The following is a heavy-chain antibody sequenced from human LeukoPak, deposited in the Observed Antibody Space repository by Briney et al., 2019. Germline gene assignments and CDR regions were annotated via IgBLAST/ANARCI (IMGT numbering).Heavy chain of an antibody. Sequence: ASVKVSCKASGYTFTGYHIHWVRQAPEQGLEWMGWINPDSGGTDYAQKFQGRVSTTRDTSISTAYMELSSLRSDDTAVYYCARAGPLAHFDYWGQGTLVTVSS. J-gene: IGHJ4*02. D-gene: IGHD1-1*01. CDR1: GYTFTGYH. CDR3: ARAGPLAHFDY. CDR2: INPDSGGT. V-gene: IGHV1-2*02.